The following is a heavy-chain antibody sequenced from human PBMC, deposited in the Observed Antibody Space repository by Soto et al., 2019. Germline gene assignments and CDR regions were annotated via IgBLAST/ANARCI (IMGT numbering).Heavy chain of an antibody. CDR2: ISAYNGNT. D-gene: IGHD3-3*01. V-gene: IGHV1-18*01. CDR1: GYTFTSYG. J-gene: IGHJ5*02. Sequence: EASVKVSCKASGYTFTSYGISWVRQAPGQGLEWMGWISAYNGNTNYAQKLQGRVTMTTDTSTSTAYMELRSLRSDDTAVYYCAKAYYDFWSGQGFDPWGQGTLVTVSS. CDR3: AKAYYDFWSGQGFDP.